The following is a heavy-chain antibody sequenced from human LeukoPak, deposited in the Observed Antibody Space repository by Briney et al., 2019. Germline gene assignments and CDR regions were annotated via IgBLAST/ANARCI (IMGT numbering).Heavy chain of an antibody. CDR1: GYTLTELS. D-gene: IGHD2-21*01. Sequence: ASVKVSCKVSGYTLTELSMHWVRHAPGKGLEWMGGVDPEDGETIYAQKFQGRVTMSEDTSTDTAYMELSSLRSEDTAVSYCATEPRSDDPYYFDYWGQGTLVTVSS. J-gene: IGHJ4*02. V-gene: IGHV1-24*01. CDR3: ATEPRSDDPYYFDY. CDR2: VDPEDGET.